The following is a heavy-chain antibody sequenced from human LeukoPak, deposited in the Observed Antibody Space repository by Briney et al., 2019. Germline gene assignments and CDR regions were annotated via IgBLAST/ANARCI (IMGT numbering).Heavy chain of an antibody. CDR3: ATDISTHYFGS. CDR2: IWYDASNK. Sequence: GGSLRLSCAASGICFRSYGMHWVRQAPGKGLEWVTFIWYDASNKYYAESVKGRFTISRDNSRNTVFLQMNSLRAEDTAIYYCATDISTHYFGSWGQGTLVTVSS. V-gene: IGHV3-30*02. D-gene: IGHD3-9*01. J-gene: IGHJ4*02. CDR1: GICFRSYG.